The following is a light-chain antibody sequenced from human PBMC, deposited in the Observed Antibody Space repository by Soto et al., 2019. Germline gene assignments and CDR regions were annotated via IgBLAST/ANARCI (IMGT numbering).Light chain of an antibody. CDR3: QQRSNWPIT. J-gene: IGKJ5*01. Sequence: RVMPQSSTTLSVSPGERATLSCRASQSLRTNSLAWYQQNPGQAPRLLISGVYSRAAGIPDRFSGSGSGTDFTLTISRLEPEDFAVYYCQQRSNWPITFGQGTRLEIK. V-gene: IGKV3D-20*02. CDR1: QSLRTNS. CDR2: GVY.